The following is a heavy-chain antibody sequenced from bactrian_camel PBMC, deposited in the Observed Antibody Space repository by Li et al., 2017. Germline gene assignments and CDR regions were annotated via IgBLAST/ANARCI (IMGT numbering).Heavy chain of an antibody. CDR1: GRMYDTKC. V-gene: IGHV3S54*01. D-gene: IGHD2*01. CDR3: AAGLGAHYSGALSRFGLSY. Sequence: HVQLVESGGGSVQAGGSLRLSCSASGRMYDTKCMGWFRQAPGKEREGVATIYIGGGSTYYADSVKGRFAISRDNAKNTLYLQMNSLQPEDTAVYYCAAGLGAHYSGALSRFGLSYWGQGTQVTVS. CDR2: IYIGGGST. J-gene: IGHJ4*01.